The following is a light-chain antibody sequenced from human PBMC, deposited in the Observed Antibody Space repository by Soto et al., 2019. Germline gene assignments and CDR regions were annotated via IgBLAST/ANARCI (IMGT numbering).Light chain of an antibody. CDR1: QNVKNY. CDR3: QQYDSYSWT. CDR2: KSS. Sequence: DIQMIQSPSSLSASVGDRVTIACRASQNVKNYLAWYQQKPGKAPKVLIYKSSLLQNGVPSRFTGSGSGTDFTLTISSLQPEDFATYFCQQYDSYSWTFGQGTKIEI. J-gene: IGKJ1*01. V-gene: IGKV1-5*03.